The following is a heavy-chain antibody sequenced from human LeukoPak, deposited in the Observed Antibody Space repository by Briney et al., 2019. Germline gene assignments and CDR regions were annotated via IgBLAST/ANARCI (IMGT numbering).Heavy chain of an antibody. CDR3: ARRAGAYSHPYDY. V-gene: IGHV3-30*02. D-gene: IGHD4/OR15-4a*01. CDR1: GFTFSSYG. J-gene: IGHJ4*02. CDR2: IRYDGNNK. Sequence: GGSLRLSCAASGFTFSSYGMHWVRQAPGKGLEWVAFIRYDGNNKYYADSVKGRFTISRDNSKNTLYLQMNSLRAEDTAVYYCARRAGAYSHPYDYWGQGTLVTVSS.